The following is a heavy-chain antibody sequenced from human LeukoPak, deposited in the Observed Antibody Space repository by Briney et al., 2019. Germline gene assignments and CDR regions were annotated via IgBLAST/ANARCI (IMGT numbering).Heavy chain of an antibody. CDR1: GYIFSTYG. CDR2: VSAYNGDT. D-gene: IGHD2-2*01. CDR3: AREIGYCSSTSCYAGWFDP. J-gene: IGHJ5*02. Sequence: ASVKVSCKASGYIFSTYGINWVRQAPGQGLEWMGWVSAYNGDTNYAQNVQDRVTMTTDTSTSTAYMELRSLRSDDTAVYYCAREIGYCSSTSCYAGWFDPWGQGTLVTVSS. V-gene: IGHV1-18*01.